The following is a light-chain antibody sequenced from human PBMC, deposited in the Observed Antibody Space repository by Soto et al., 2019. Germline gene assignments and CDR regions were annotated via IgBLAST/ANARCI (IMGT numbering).Light chain of an antibody. CDR1: QSVRSTY. CDR3: RHYSSSLSIT. CDR2: GAS. J-gene: IGKJ5*01. Sequence: EIVLTQSPGTLSLSPGERATLSCRASQSVRSTYLAWYQQKPGQAPRLLIHGASSRATGIPDRFSGSGSGTDFTLTISRLEPEDFAVYYCRHYSSSLSITFGQGTRLDIK. V-gene: IGKV3-20*01.